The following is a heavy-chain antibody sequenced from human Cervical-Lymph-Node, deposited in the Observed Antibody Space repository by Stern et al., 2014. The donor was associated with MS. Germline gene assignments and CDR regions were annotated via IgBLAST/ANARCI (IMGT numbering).Heavy chain of an antibody. CDR1: GFSLSSGAVA. V-gene: IGHV2-5*02. J-gene: IGHJ5*01. Sequence: QVTLKESGPSLVKPTETLTLTCKFSGFSLSSGAVAVAWIRPPPGKALEWLGLIYGDDTTYYRPSLRTRLTVSKDASRDHVVLVMTNMDSVDTATYYCARTGDPWFDSWGQGTLVTVSS. D-gene: IGHD1-1*01. CDR3: ARTGDPWFDS. CDR2: IYGDDTT.